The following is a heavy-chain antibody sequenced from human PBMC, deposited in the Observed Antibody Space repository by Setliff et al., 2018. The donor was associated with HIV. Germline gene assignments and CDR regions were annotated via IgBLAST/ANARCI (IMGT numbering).Heavy chain of an antibody. J-gene: IGHJ4*02. CDR2: IYPGDSDT. CDR1: GYTFPSYW. V-gene: IGHV5-51*01. Sequence: GESLKISCKGSGYTFPSYWIGWVRQMPGKGLEWMGIIYPGDSDTRYSPSFQGQVTISADKSISTAYLQWSSLKASDTAIYYCARRRVGGPDWASFDYWGQGTLVTVSS. D-gene: IGHD1-26*01. CDR3: ARRRVGGPDWASFDY.